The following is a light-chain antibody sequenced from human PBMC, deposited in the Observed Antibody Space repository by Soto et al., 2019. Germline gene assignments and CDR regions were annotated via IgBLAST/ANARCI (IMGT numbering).Light chain of an antibody. CDR3: QSYYSSTVV. J-gene: IGLJ2*01. Sequence: NFMLTQPLSVSESPGKTVTISCTRSSGDIANNYVQWFQQRPGSAPTTVIYKDDQRPSGVPERFSGSIDSSSNSASLTISGPKSEDEADYFCQSYYSSTVVFGGGTQLTVL. CDR2: KDD. CDR1: SGDIANNY. V-gene: IGLV6-57*04.